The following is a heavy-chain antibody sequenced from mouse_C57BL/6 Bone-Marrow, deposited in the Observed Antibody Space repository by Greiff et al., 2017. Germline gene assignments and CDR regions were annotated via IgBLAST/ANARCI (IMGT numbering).Heavy chain of an antibody. Sequence: SGSELRSPGSSVKLSCKDFDSEVFTIAYMSWVRQKPGHGFEWIGGILPSIGRIIDGEKFEDTATLDAGTLAQPAYLELNSLTSEDSAIYYCARHYGSSHVDYWGQGTTLTVSS. V-gene: IGHV15-2*01. CDR1: DSEVFTIAY. J-gene: IGHJ2*01. CDR2: ILPSIGRI. CDR3: ARHYGSSHVDY. D-gene: IGHD1-1*01.